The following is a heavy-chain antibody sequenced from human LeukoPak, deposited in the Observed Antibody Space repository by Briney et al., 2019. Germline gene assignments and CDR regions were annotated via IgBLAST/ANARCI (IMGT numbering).Heavy chain of an antibody. V-gene: IGHV3-48*01. CDR2: ITRTSETI. Sequence: GGSLRLSCAASGFTFSSHSMNWVRQAPGKGLEWLSYITRTSETIYYADSVKGRFTISRDNSKNTLFLQMNSLRAEDTAVYYCARGSAFSYSFTGRERTKSRLDYWGQGTLVTVSS. D-gene: IGHD5-18*01. CDR1: GFTFSSHS. CDR3: ARGSAFSYSFTGRERTKSRLDY. J-gene: IGHJ4*02.